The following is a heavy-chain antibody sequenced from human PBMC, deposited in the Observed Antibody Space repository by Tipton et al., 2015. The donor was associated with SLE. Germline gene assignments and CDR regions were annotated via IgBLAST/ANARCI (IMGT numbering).Heavy chain of an antibody. J-gene: IGHJ4*02. CDR2: ISHSGNT. D-gene: IGHD5-12*01. CDR1: GESFSAYY. Sequence: TLSLTCAVYGESFSAYYWNWVRQPPGKGLEWIGGISHSGNTNYSPSLKSRVTISVDTSKNQISLNLTSVTAADTAVYYCARNRYGGYDSRNYYDSREFYFDYWGRGTLVTVSS. CDR3: ARNRYGGYDSRNYYDSREFYFDY. V-gene: IGHV4-34*01.